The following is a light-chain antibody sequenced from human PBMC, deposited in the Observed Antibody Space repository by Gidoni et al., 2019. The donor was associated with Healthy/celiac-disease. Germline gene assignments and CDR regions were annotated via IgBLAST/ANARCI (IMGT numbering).Light chain of an antibody. CDR2: DAS. CDR3: QQSSNWHPV. Sequence: WYQQKLGLAPRLLIYDASKRATGIPARFSGSGSGTDFTLTISSLEHEDFAVYYFQQSSNWHPVFGHGTKVDIK. V-gene: IGKV3-11*01. J-gene: IGKJ3*01.